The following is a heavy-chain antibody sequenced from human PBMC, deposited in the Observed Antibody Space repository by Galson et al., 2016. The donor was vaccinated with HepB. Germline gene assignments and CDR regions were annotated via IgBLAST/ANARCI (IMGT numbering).Heavy chain of an antibody. Sequence: QSGAEVKKPGESVKISCKGSGYSFTSYWIVWVRQMPGKGLECMGAIYPGDSNSKYSPSFQGQVTMSADKSISTAYLQWSSLKASDTAIYYCAGHVGSRSWSCAFDIWGQGTMVTVSS. CDR3: AGHVGSRSWSCAFDI. CDR2: IYPGDSNS. V-gene: IGHV5-51*01. D-gene: IGHD6-19*01. CDR1: GYSFTSYW. J-gene: IGHJ3*02.